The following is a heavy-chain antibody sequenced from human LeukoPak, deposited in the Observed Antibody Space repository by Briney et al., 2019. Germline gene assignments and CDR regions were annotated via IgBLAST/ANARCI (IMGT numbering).Heavy chain of an antibody. CDR1: GGSISNTDYS. Sequence: SETLSLTCAVSGGSISNTDYSWAWLRQPPGKGLEWIGYIYHTGNTYYNSSLKSRVTMSVDLSKNQFSLKLSSVTAADTAVYYCARVVLDYGEGWFDPWGQGTLVSVSS. CDR2: IYHTGNT. D-gene: IGHD4-17*01. CDR3: ARVVLDYGEGWFDP. J-gene: IGHJ5*02. V-gene: IGHV4-30-2*01.